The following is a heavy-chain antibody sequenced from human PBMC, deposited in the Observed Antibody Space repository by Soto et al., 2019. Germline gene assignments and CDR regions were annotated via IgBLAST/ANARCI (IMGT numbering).Heavy chain of an antibody. Sequence: SETLSLTCTVSGGSINSGGYYWSWIRQHPGKGLEWIGYISYSGSTNYNPSLKSRVTISVDTSKNQFSLKLSSVTAADTAVYYCARRAAAGTFWFDPWGQGTLVTVSS. V-gene: IGHV4-31*03. CDR2: ISYSGST. D-gene: IGHD6-13*01. CDR1: GGSINSGGYY. J-gene: IGHJ5*02. CDR3: ARRAAAGTFWFDP.